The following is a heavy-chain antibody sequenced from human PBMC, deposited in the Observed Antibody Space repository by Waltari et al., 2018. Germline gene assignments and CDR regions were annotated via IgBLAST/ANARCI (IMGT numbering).Heavy chain of an antibody. V-gene: IGHV4-34*01. J-gene: IGHJ4*02. D-gene: IGHD4-17*01. CDR1: GGSFSGYY. CDR2: INHSGST. CDR3: ARGHTVTTSAPGQRY. Sequence: QVQLQQWGAGLLKPSETLSLTCAVYGGSFSGYYWSWIRQPPGKGLAWIGEINHSGSTNYNPSLKSRVTISVDTSKNQFSLKLSYVTAADTAVYYCARGHTVTTSAPGQRYWGQGTLVTVSS.